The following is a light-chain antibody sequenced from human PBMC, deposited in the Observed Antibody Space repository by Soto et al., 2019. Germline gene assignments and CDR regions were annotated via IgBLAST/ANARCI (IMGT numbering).Light chain of an antibody. J-gene: IGKJ5*01. Sequence: IVMTQSPATLSVSPGERATLSCRASQSVSRYLTWYQQKPGQGPRVLIYGASSRATGVPDRFGGSRSGTEFTLTINSLEPEDFAVYYCQQRNVWPPITFGQGTRLEIK. CDR1: QSVSRY. CDR3: QQRNVWPPIT. V-gene: IGKV3D-15*01. CDR2: GAS.